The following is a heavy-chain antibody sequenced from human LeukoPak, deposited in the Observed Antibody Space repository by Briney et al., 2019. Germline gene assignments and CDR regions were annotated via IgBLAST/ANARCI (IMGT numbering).Heavy chain of an antibody. CDR1: GDSVSSNSAA. D-gene: IGHD2-2*02. Sequence: SQTLSLTCAISGDSVSSNSAAWNWLRQSPSRGLEWLGRTYYRSKWYNDYAVSVKSRITINPDTSKNQFSLQLNSVTPEDTAVYYCARAVKGVVVPAAIDWFDPWGQGTLVTVSS. V-gene: IGHV6-1*01. CDR2: TYYRSKWYN. CDR3: ARAVKGVVVPAAIDWFDP. J-gene: IGHJ5*02.